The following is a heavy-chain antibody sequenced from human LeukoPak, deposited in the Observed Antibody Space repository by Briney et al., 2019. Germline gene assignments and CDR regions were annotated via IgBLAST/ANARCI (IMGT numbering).Heavy chain of an antibody. J-gene: IGHJ3*02. CDR2: VSAYNGNT. Sequence: ASVNVSCKASGYTFTSYGISWVRQAPGQGLEWMGWVSAYNGNTNYAQKVQGRVTMTTDTSTTTAYMELRSLRSDDTAVYYCARDSYHSHTACDIWGQGTMVTVSS. CDR3: ARDSYHSHTACDI. CDR1: GYTFTSYG. D-gene: IGHD5-18*01. V-gene: IGHV1-18*01.